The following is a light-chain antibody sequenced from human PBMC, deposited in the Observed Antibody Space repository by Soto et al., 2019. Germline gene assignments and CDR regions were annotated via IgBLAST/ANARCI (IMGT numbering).Light chain of an antibody. V-gene: IGLV7-46*01. J-gene: IGLJ3*02. Sequence: QTVVTQEPSLTVSPGGTVTLTCGSSTGDVTSGHYPYWFQQKPGQAPRTLIDDTSSKNSWTPARFSGSILGGKAALTLSGAQPEDETDYYCLLAYGSIRVFGGGTKLTVL. CDR1: TGDVTSGHY. CDR2: DTS. CDR3: LLAYGSIRV.